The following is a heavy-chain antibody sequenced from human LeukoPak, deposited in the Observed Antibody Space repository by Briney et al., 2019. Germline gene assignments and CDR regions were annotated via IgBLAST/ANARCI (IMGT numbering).Heavy chain of an antibody. CDR2: INPNSGGT. CDR1: GYTFTGYY. Sequence: EASVKVSCKASGYTFTGYYMHWVRQAPGQGLEWMGWINPNSGGTNYAQKFQGGVTMTRDTSISTAYMELSRLRSDDTAVYYCARDDGGWFDPWGQGTLVTVSS. D-gene: IGHD3-3*01. J-gene: IGHJ5*02. CDR3: ARDDGGWFDP. V-gene: IGHV1-2*02.